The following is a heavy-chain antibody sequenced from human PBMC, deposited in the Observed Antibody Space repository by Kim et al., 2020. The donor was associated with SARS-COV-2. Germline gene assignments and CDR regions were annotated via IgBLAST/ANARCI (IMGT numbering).Heavy chain of an antibody. CDR1: GGSISSSSYY. Sequence: SETLSLTCTVSGGSISSSSYYWGWIRQPPGKGLEWIGSIYYSGSTYYNPSLKSRVTISVDTSKNQFSLKLSSLTAADTAVYYCAREEGIVVVPAASYGMDVWGQGTTVTVSS. CDR3: AREEGIVVVPAASYGMDV. D-gene: IGHD2-2*01. V-gene: IGHV4-39*07. J-gene: IGHJ6*02. CDR2: IYYSGST.